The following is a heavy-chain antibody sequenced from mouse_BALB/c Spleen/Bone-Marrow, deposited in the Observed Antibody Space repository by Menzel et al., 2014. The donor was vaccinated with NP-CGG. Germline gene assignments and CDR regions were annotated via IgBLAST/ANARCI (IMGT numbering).Heavy chain of an antibody. CDR1: GFDFRTYW. V-gene: IGHV4-1*02. D-gene: IGHD2-3*01. J-gene: IGHJ3*01. Sequence: EVKLMESGGGLVQPGGFLKLSCAASGFDFRTYWMSWVRQAPGKGLEWIGEINPDSNTINYTPSLKDKFIISRDNAKNTLSLQRSKVRSEDKAFYYCERLGYSGGFLYGAKGTRVPVSA. CDR3: ERLGYSGGFLY. CDR2: INPDSNTI.